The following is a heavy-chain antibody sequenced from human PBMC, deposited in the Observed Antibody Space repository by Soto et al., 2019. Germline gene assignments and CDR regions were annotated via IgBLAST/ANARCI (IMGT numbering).Heavy chain of an antibody. CDR2: ISPNNGNT. CDR1: GYTFTSYG. V-gene: IGHV1-18*04. Sequence: QVQLVQSEAEVKKPGASVKVSCEASGYTFTSYGITWVRQAPGRGLEWMGWISPNNGNTNYAQKLQGRVTMTTDTSTSTAYMELRSLRSDDTAVYYCARVGTIFGVVTSAFDIWGQGTMVTVSS. D-gene: IGHD3-3*01. CDR3: ARVGTIFGVVTSAFDI. J-gene: IGHJ3*02.